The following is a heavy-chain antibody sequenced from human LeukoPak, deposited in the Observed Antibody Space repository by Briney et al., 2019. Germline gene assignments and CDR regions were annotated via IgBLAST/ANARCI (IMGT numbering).Heavy chain of an antibody. Sequence: SETLSLTCTVSGYSISSGYYWGWIRQPPGKGLEWIGSIYHSGSTYYNPSLKSRVTISVDTSKNQFSLKLSSATAADTAVYYCASYDVGYCSSTSCPFDYWGQGTLVTVSS. CDR2: IYHSGST. V-gene: IGHV4-38-2*02. D-gene: IGHD2-2*01. CDR1: GYSISSGYY. J-gene: IGHJ4*02. CDR3: ASYDVGYCSSTSCPFDY.